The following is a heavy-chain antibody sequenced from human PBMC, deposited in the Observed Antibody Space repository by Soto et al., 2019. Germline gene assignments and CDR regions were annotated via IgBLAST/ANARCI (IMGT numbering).Heavy chain of an antibody. CDR3: AREITMIVVADHDAFDI. J-gene: IGHJ3*02. CDR2: INPSGGHT. CDR1: GYTFTSHD. Sequence: QVQLVQSGAEVKKPGASVKVSCKASGYTFTSHDMHWLRQAPGQGFEWMGIINPSGGHTIYAQKFKDRITMTRDTSSGTFYMELSSLTSEDTAVYYCAREITMIVVADHDAFDIWGQGTMVTVSS. V-gene: IGHV1-46*01. D-gene: IGHD3-22*01.